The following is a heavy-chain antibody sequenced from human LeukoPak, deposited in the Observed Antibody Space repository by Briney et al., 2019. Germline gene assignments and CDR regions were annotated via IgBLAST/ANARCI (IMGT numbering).Heavy chain of an antibody. D-gene: IGHD1-26*01. CDR2: ISGDGGST. CDR1: GFSFDDYA. V-gene: IGHV3-43*02. J-gene: IGHJ3*02. CDR3: AKDAGEVVGATGAFDI. Sequence: GGSLRLSCAASGFSFDDYAMHWVRQAPGKGLEWVSLISGDGGSTYYADSVKGRFAISRDNSKNSLYLQMNSLRTEDTALYYCAKDAGEVVGATGAFDIWGQGTMVTVSS.